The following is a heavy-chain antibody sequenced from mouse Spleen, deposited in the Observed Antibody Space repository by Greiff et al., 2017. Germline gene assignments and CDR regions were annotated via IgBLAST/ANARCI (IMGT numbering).Heavy chain of an antibody. CDR2: IDPSDSYT. V-gene: IGHV1-69*01. J-gene: IGHJ3*01. CDR1: GYTFTSYW. Sequence: QVQLQQPGAELVMPGASVKLSCKASGYTFTSYWMHWVKQRPGQGLEWIGEIDPSDSYTNYNQKFKGKATLTVDKSSSTAYMQLSSLTSEDSAVYYCARGETARATYAYWGQGTLVTVSA. CDR3: ARGETARATYAY. D-gene: IGHD3-2*01.